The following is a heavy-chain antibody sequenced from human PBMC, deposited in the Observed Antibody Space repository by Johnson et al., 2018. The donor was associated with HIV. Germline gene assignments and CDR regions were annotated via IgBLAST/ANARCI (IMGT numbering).Heavy chain of an antibody. Sequence: QVQLVESGGGVVQPGGSLRLSCAASGFTFSDYYMSWIRQAPGKGLEWVSYISSSGSTIYYADSVKGRFTISRDNAKNSLYLQMNSLRADDTALYYCARVRQWLAGDAFDIWGQGTMVTVSS. J-gene: IGHJ3*02. V-gene: IGHV3-11*01. CDR3: ARVRQWLAGDAFDI. D-gene: IGHD6-19*01. CDR2: ISSSGSTI. CDR1: GFTFSDYY.